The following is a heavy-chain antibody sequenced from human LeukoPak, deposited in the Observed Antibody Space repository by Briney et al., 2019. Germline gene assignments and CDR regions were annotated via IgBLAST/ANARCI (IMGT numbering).Heavy chain of an antibody. D-gene: IGHD4-17*01. CDR3: ARDWLDGDYGRFDY. CDR1: GFTFSSYG. V-gene: IGHV3-7*03. CDR2: INQDGSQK. Sequence: GGSLRLSCAVSGFTFSSYGMSWVRQAPGKGLEWVANINQDGSQKFSVDSVKGRFTISRDNAKNSLSLQMNSLRVEDTAVYYCARDWLDGDYGRFDYWGQGTLVTVSS. J-gene: IGHJ4*02.